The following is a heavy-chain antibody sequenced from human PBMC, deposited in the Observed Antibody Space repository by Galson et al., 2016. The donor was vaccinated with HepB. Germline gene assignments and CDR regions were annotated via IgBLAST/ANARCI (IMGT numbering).Heavy chain of an antibody. Sequence: SLRLSCAASGFTFSDHYMDWVRQAPGKGLEWVGRTRKKVNGYTTEYAASVKGRFSISRDDSKNSLFLQLSSLKTEDTAVYYCVRIGGAFAIDNWGQGTLVTVSS. CDR3: VRIGGAFAIDN. CDR1: GFTFSDHY. V-gene: IGHV3-72*01. J-gene: IGHJ4*02. CDR2: TRKKVNGYTT. D-gene: IGHD4-17*01.